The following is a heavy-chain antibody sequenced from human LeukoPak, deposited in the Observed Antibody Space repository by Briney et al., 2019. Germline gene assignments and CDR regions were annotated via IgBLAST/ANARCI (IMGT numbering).Heavy chain of an antibody. D-gene: IGHD6-19*01. CDR3: ARDSEDSSGWPYYFDY. J-gene: IGHJ4*02. V-gene: IGHV3-30*04. CDR1: GFTFSSYA. Sequence: GRSLRLSCAASGFTFSSYAMHWVRQAPGKGLEWVAVISYDGSNKYYADSVKGRFTISRDNSKNTLYLQMNSLRAEDTAVYYCARDSEDSSGWPYYFDYWGQGTLVTVSS. CDR2: ISYDGSNK.